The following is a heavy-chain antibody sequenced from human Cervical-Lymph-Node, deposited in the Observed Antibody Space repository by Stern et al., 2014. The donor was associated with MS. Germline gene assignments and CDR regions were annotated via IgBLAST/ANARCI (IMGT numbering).Heavy chain of an antibody. CDR3: ARDCRLRHFDY. J-gene: IGHJ4*02. CDR1: GFTFSSYG. CDR2: IWYDGSNK. D-gene: IGHD3-3*01. Sequence: VQLVESGGGVVQPGRSLRLSCAASGFTFSSYGMHWVRQAPGKGLEWLAVIWYDGSNKFYANSVKARFAITRDNSKNTLYLQMNSLRAEDTAGYYCARDCRLRHFDYWGQGTLVTVSS. V-gene: IGHV3-33*01.